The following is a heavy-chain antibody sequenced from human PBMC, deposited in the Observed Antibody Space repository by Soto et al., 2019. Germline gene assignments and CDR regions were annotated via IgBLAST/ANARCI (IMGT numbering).Heavy chain of an antibody. Sequence: PSETLSLTCTVSGDSVSGYYWYWIRQPAGKGLEWIGRMYTSGITNYSPSLKSRVTMSVDTSKNQFSLKLTSVTAADTAVYYCARDDKGVSAAMLYWGQGTLVTVS. CDR1: GDSVSGYY. CDR2: MYTSGIT. D-gene: IGHD2-2*01. CDR3: ARDDKGVSAAMLY. V-gene: IGHV4-4*07. J-gene: IGHJ4*02.